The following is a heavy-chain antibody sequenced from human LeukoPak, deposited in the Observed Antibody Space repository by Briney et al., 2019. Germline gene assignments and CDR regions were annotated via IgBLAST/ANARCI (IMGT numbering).Heavy chain of an antibody. D-gene: IGHD2-2*01. Sequence: SETLSLTCTVSGGSFSSYYWSWIRQPPGKGLEWIGYIYYSGSTNYNPSLKSRVTISVDTSKNQFSLKLSSVTAADTAVYYCARQVDCSSTSCYVLEPYFDYWGQGTLVTVSS. V-gene: IGHV4-59*01. CDR3: ARQVDCSSTSCYVLEPYFDY. CDR1: GGSFSSYY. J-gene: IGHJ4*02. CDR2: IYYSGST.